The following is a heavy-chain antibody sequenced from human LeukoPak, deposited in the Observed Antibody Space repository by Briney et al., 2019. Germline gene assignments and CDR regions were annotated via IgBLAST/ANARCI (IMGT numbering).Heavy chain of an antibody. D-gene: IGHD3-3*01. Sequence: GGSLRLSCAASGFTVSSNYMSWVRQAPGKGLEWVSVIYSGGSTYYADSVKGRFTISRDSSKNTLYLQMNSLRAEDTAVYYCARDHGNYDYYYGMDVWGQGTTVTVSS. CDR3: ARDHGNYDYYYGMDV. V-gene: IGHV3-66*01. CDR2: IYSGGST. J-gene: IGHJ6*02. CDR1: GFTVSSNY.